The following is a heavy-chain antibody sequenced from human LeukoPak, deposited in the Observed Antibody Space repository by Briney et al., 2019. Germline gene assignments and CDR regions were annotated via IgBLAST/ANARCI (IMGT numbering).Heavy chain of an antibody. D-gene: IGHD1-1*01. V-gene: IGHV3-23*01. J-gene: IGHJ4*02. CDR1: GFTFSTYT. CDR2: IDGRGADT. CDR3: AKDRAGTPWAD. Sequence: GGSLRLSRAASGFTFSTYTMTWVRQAPGKGLECVSTIDGRGADTYYADSVKGRFTISRDNSRNTVYLQMNSLRADDTAVYYCAKDRAGTPWADWGQGTLVTVSS.